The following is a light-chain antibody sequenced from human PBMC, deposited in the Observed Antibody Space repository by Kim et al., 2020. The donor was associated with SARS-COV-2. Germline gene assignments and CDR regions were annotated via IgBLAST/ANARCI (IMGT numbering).Light chain of an antibody. CDR1: QSVSSY. V-gene: IGKV3-15*01. CDR2: DAS. Sequence: SPGESATLSCRASQSVSSYLAWYQQKPGQAPRLLIHDASTRATGIPARFSGSGSGTEFTLTINNLQSEDFAVYYCQQYDSRPPWTFGQGTKVDIK. J-gene: IGKJ1*01. CDR3: QQYDSRPPWT.